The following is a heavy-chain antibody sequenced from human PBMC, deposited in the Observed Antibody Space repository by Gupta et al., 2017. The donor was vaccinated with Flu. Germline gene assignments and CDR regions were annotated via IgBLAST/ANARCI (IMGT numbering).Heavy chain of an antibody. J-gene: IGHJ4*02. CDR1: GGSFSGYF. D-gene: IGHD2-21*01. Sequence: GGSFSGYFWTWIRQPPGKGLEWIGEINHTGSTNHNASLKSRVSISVDTSTNQVSLKLSSVTAADTAVYYCAREGIGRRFDYWGQGTLVTVSS. V-gene: IGHV4-34*01. CDR2: INHTGST. CDR3: AREGIGRRFDY.